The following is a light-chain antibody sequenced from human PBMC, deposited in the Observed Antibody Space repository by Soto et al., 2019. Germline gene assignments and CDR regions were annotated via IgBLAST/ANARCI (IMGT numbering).Light chain of an antibody. CDR3: QQYSDWAHS. V-gene: IGKV3-15*01. J-gene: IGKJ2*03. CDR2: GAS. Sequence: EIVMTQSPATLSVSPGERATLSCRASQSVGSNLDWYQQKPGQAPRLLIYGASTRATDIPARFSGSGSGTEFTLTVSRLQAEDFEVYYCQQYSDWAHSFGQGTKL. CDR1: QSVGSN.